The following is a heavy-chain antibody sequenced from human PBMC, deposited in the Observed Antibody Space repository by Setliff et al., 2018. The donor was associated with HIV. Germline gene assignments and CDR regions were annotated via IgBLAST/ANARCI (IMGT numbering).Heavy chain of an antibody. CDR1: GGSISSSNW. CDR3: ARRAGSDYFTRFDY. D-gene: IGHD3-10*01. J-gene: IGHJ4*02. CDR2: VYHTGST. Sequence: SETLSLTCAVSGGSISSSNWWSWVRQPPGKGLEWIGEVYHTGSTNLNPSLKSRVTILVDTSKNQFSLKLISVTAADTAVYYCARRAGSDYFTRFDYWGQGTLVTVSS. V-gene: IGHV4-4*02.